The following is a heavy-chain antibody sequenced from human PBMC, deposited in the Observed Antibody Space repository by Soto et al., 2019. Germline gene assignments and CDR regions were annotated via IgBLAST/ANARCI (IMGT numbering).Heavy chain of an antibody. V-gene: IGHV1-24*01. CDR3: ASGYCSSTSCRPYPYYYYGMDV. Sequence: GASVKVSCKVSGYTLTELSMHWVRQAPGKGLEWMGGFDPEDGETIYAQKFQGRVTMTEDTSTDTAYMELRSLRSDDTAVYYCASGYCSSTSCRPYPYYYYGMDVWGQGTKVTVSS. CDR1: GYTLTELS. D-gene: IGHD2-2*01. J-gene: IGHJ6*02. CDR2: FDPEDGET.